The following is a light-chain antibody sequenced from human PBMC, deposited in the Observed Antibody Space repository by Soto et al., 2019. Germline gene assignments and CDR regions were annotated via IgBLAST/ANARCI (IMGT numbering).Light chain of an antibody. Sequence: QSVLTQPASVSGSPGQSITIACTGTNRDVGSYNLVSWYQQRPGEAPKLIISEVRNRPSGISYRFSGSKSGNTASLTISALPAEDEADYYCASYTRGGTYVFGTGTKVTAL. V-gene: IGLV2-14*01. CDR1: NRDVGSYNL. CDR3: ASYTRGGTYV. J-gene: IGLJ1*01. CDR2: EVR.